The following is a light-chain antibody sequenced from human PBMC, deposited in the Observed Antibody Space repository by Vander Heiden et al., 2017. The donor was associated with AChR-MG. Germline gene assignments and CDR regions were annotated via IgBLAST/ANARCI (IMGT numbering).Light chain of an antibody. CDR3: MQNLQTPLT. J-gene: IGKJ4*01. CDR2: LGS. V-gene: IGKV2-28*01. CDR1: QSLLHSTGYNS. Sequence: DIVMTQSPLSLPVTPGEPASISCRSSQSLLHSTGYNSLDWYLQKPGQASQLLIYLGSNRASGVPDRFSGSGSGTDFTLKISRVEAGDVGVYYCMQNLQTPLTFGGGTKVEIK.